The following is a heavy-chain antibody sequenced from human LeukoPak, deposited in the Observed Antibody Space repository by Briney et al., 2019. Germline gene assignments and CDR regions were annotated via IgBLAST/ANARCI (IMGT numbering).Heavy chain of an antibody. CDR1: GFTFSSYG. V-gene: IGHV3-30*02. D-gene: IGHD2-15*01. Sequence: AGGSLRLSCAASGFTFSSYGMHWVRQAPGKGLEWVAFIRYDGSSKYYADSVKGRFTISRDNSKNTLYLQMNSLRAEDTAVYYCARGFAKDTDHAFDIWGQGTMVTVSS. J-gene: IGHJ3*02. CDR3: ARGFAKDTDHAFDI. CDR2: IRYDGSSK.